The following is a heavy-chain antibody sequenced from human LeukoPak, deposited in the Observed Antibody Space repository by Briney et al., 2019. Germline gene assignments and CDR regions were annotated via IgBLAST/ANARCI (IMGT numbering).Heavy chain of an antibody. CDR1: GGSFSSYA. J-gene: IGHJ6*03. D-gene: IGHD2-15*01. CDR3: AREGGGHPGIGYYYMDV. V-gene: IGHV1-69*05. Sequence: SVTVPCKASGGSFSSYAIRWVRQAPAQGLEWMGGIIPFFGTANYAQNFQGRCTITTDEATSTAYMELSSLRSEDTAVYYCAREGGGHPGIGYYYMDVWGKGTTVTVSS. CDR2: IIPFFGTA.